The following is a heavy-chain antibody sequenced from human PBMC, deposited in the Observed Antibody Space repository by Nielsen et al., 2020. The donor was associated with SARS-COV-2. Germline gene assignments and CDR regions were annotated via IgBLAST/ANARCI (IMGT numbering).Heavy chain of an antibody. Sequence: LRLFCEVSGESLSSGSYSWSWIRQAPGKALEWIGYVYTDGGTNYNPSLKSRVTTSLDTSKNQFSLRMTSVTAADTAVYYCARDAAAAGTDPWGQGTLVTVSS. CDR3: ARDAAAAGTDP. D-gene: IGHD6-13*01. V-gene: IGHV4-30-4*07. J-gene: IGHJ5*02. CDR1: GESLSSGSYS. CDR2: VYTDGGT.